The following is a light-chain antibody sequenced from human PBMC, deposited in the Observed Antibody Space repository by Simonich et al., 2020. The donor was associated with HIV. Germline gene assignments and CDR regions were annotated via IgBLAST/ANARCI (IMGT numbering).Light chain of an antibody. CDR2: AAS. V-gene: IGKV1-NL1*01. Sequence: DIQMTQSQSSLAASVGDRVTITCRASQGISNSLAWYQQKPGKAPKVLLYAASRLESGVPSRFSGSGSGTDYTLTISSLQPEDFATYYCQQYYSTPRTFGQGTKLEIK. J-gene: IGKJ2*01. CDR3: QQYYSTPRT. CDR1: QGISNS.